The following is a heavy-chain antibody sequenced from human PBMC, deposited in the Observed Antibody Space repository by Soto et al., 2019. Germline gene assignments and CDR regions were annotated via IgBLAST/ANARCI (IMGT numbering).Heavy chain of an antibody. CDR3: ARVMDVIEVVPAAISPPSNYYYYGMDV. Sequence: QVQLVESGGGVVQPGRSLRLSCAASGFTFSSYAMHWVRQAPGKGLEWVAVISYDGSNKYYADSVKGRFTISRDNSKNTLYLQMNSLRAEDTAVYYCARVMDVIEVVPAAISPPSNYYYYGMDVWGQGTTVTVSS. J-gene: IGHJ6*02. CDR1: GFTFSSYA. D-gene: IGHD2-2*02. V-gene: IGHV3-30-3*01. CDR2: ISYDGSNK.